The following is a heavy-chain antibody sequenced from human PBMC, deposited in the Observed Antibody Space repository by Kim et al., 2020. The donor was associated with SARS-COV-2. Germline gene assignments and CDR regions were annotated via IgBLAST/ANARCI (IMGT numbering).Heavy chain of an antibody. D-gene: IGHD5-12*01. CDR1: GFTFSSYG. Sequence: GGSLRLSCAASGFTFSSYGMHWVRQAPGKGLEGVAVISYDGSNKYYADSVKGRFTISRDNSKNTLYLQMNSLRAEDTAVYYCAKGYGYAGGVDYWGQGTLVTVSS. CDR2: ISYDGSNK. V-gene: IGHV3-30*18. CDR3: AKGYGYAGGVDY. J-gene: IGHJ4*02.